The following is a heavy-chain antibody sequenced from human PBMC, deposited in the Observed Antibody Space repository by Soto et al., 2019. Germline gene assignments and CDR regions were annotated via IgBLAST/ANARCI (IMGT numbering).Heavy chain of an antibody. V-gene: IGHV4-31*03. D-gene: IGHD1-26*01. CDR3: AMWEGDGDERERLDV. CDR1: GGSISSGGYY. Sequence: SETLSLTCTVSGGSISSGGYYWSWIRQHPGKGLEWIGYIYYSGSTYYNPSLKSRVTISVDTSKNQFSLKLSSVTAADTAVYYCAMWEGDGDERERLDVWSQGTTVTVSS. CDR2: IYYSGST. J-gene: IGHJ6*02.